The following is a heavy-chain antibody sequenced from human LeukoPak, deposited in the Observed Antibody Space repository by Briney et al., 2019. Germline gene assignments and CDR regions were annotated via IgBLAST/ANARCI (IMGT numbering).Heavy chain of an antibody. D-gene: IGHD6-6*01. CDR3: ARDRQLLVRNAFDI. V-gene: IGHV3-21*01. CDR1: GFTFSSYS. Sequence: GGSLRLSCAASGFTFSSYSMNWVRQAPGKGLEWVSSISSSSSYIYYADSVKGRFTISRDNAKNSLYLQMDILRAEDTAVYYCARDRQLLVRNAFDIWGQGTMVTVSS. J-gene: IGHJ3*02. CDR2: ISSSSSYI.